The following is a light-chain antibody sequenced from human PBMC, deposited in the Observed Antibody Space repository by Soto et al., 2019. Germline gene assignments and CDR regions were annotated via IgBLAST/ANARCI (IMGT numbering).Light chain of an antibody. V-gene: IGLV1-44*01. CDR3: AAWDDSLNGQV. Sequence: QSVLTQPPSASGTPGQRVTISCSGSSSNIGSNTVNWYQQLPGTAPKLLIYNNYYRPSGVTDRISASKSGTSASLAISGLQSDDEADYYCAAWDDSLNGQVFGGGTKLTVL. CDR1: SSNIGSNT. CDR2: NNY. J-gene: IGLJ3*02.